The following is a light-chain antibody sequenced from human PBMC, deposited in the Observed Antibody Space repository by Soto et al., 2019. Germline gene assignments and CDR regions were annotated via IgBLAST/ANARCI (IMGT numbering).Light chain of an antibody. CDR3: ISYAVYTHVA. CDR2: EVN. Sequence: QSVLTQPPSASGSPGQSVTMSCTGTSSDVGAYNYVSWYQQHPGTAHKLVIYEVNKRPSGVPDRFSGSKSGSTASLTVSGLHADDEADYYCISYAVYTHVAIGGGTKLTVL. V-gene: IGLV2-8*01. J-gene: IGLJ2*01. CDR1: SSDVGAYNY.